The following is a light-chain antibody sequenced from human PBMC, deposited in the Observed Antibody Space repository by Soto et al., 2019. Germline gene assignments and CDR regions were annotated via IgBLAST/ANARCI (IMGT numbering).Light chain of an antibody. V-gene: IGKV1-27*01. CDR2: AAS. CDR1: QGISSY. J-gene: IGKJ1*01. Sequence: DIQMTQSPSSLSASVGDRVTITCRASQGISSYLARYQQRPGKVPKVLIYAASTLHSGVPSRFSGSGSGTDFTLTISNVQPEDVATYYCQNYYNAPETFGQGTKVEIK. CDR3: QNYYNAPET.